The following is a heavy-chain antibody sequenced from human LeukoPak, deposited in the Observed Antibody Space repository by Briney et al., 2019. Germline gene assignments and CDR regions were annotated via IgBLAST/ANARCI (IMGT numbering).Heavy chain of an antibody. D-gene: IGHD1-1*01. J-gene: IGHJ4*02. V-gene: IGHV3-23*01. CDR1: GFSFSTYA. CDR3: AKNFAPGNAFYDF. Sequence: GGSLRLSCAASGFSFSTYAMTWVRQAPGRGLEWVSAIDWTSHYIFYRDSVQGRFTTSRDNSRASLFLQMNSLTAEDSAVYYCAKNFAPGNAFYDFWGQGVLVTVSS. CDR2: IDWTSHYI.